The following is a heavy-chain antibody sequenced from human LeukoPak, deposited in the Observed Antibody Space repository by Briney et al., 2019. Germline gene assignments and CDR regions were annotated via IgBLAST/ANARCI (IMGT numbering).Heavy chain of an antibody. Sequence: ASVKVSCKASGYTFTGYYMHWVRQAPGQGLEWMGWINPNSGGTNYAQKFQGRVTMTRDTSISTAYMELSRLRSDDTAVYYCAREEQWLVEDYYYYGMDVWGQGTTVTVSS. D-gene: IGHD6-19*01. CDR3: AREEQWLVEDYYYYGMDV. CDR2: INPNSGGT. CDR1: GYTFTGYY. J-gene: IGHJ6*02. V-gene: IGHV1-2*02.